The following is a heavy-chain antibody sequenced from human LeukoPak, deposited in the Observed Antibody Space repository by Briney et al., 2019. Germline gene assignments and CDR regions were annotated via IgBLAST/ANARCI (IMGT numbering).Heavy chain of an antibody. D-gene: IGHD1-26*01. Sequence: ASVEVSCKASGYTFTSYGISWVRQAPGQGLEWMGWISAYNGNTNYAQKLQGRVTMTTDTSTSTAYMELRSLRSDDTAVYYCARDSVGATLNYDAFDIWGQGTMVTVSS. J-gene: IGHJ3*02. CDR3: ARDSVGATLNYDAFDI. CDR2: ISAYNGNT. V-gene: IGHV1-18*01. CDR1: GYTFTSYG.